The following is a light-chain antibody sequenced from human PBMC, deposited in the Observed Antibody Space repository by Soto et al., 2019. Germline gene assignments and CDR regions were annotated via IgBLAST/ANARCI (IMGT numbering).Light chain of an antibody. V-gene: IGLV2-14*01. CDR2: DVS. J-gene: IGLJ1*01. CDR1: SSDVGGYNY. CDR3: CSYTTSNTRQIV. Sequence: SARTQPASVSGSPGQSISISCTGTSSDVGGYNYVSWYQQHPGKAPKFMIYDVSNRPSGVSNRFSGSKSGNTASLTISGLQAEDEADYYCCSYTTSNTRQIVFVTGTTVTVL.